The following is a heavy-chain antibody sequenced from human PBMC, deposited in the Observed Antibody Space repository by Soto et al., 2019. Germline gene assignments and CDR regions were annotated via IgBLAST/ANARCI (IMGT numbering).Heavy chain of an antibody. Sequence: GASVKVSCKASGGTFSSYAISWVRQAPGQGLEWMGGIIPIFGTANYAQKFQGRVTITADESTSTAYMELSSLRSEDTAVYYCARGGHYRSGCSDYWGQGTLVTVSS. D-gene: IGHD6-19*01. CDR3: ARGGHYRSGCSDY. V-gene: IGHV1-69*13. CDR2: IIPIFGTA. CDR1: GGTFSSYA. J-gene: IGHJ4*02.